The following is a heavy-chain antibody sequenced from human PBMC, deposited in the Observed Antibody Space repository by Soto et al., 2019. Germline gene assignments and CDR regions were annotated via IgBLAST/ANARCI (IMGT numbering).Heavy chain of an antibody. CDR3: ARGRSNDFGSSPPPRFDP. D-gene: IGHD3-10*01. V-gene: IGHV3-13*01. J-gene: IGHJ5*02. CDR1: GFPFSNYD. Sequence: EVQLVQSGGGLVQPGGSLRLSCVASGFPFSNYDMYWVREAAGKGLEWVSGIGTLADTFYTDSVKGRFIISRDNAKNSLYLQMNSLRAGDTAVYFCARGRSNDFGSSPPPRFDPWGQGTLVTVSS. CDR2: IGTLADT.